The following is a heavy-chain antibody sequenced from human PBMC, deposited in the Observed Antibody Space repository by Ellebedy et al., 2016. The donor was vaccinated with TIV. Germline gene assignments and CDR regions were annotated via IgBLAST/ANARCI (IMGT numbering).Heavy chain of an antibody. J-gene: IGHJ4*02. CDR1: GGTFSSYA. V-gene: IGHV1-69*13. CDR3: ARDLGGATSRSDY. D-gene: IGHD1-26*01. Sequence: SVKVSCXASGGTFSSYAISWVRQAPGQGLEWMGGIIPIFGTANYAQKFQGRVTITADESTSTAYMELRSLRSDDTAVYYCARDLGGATSRSDYWGQGTLVTVSS. CDR2: IIPIFGTA.